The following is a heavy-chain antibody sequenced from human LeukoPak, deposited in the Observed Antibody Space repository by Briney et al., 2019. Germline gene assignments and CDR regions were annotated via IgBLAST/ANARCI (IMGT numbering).Heavy chain of an antibody. CDR2: ADTSGNT. CDR1: GGSVSSHY. Sequence: SETLSLTCTVSGGSVSSHYWTWIRQPAGRGLEWIGRADTSGNTAYNPSLKSRVTISVDTSKNQVSLKVISVSAADTAVYYCARGLSETVDWNYSDYWGQGTLVTVSS. V-gene: IGHV4-4*07. D-gene: IGHD2-21*01. CDR3: ARGLSETVDWNYSDY. J-gene: IGHJ4*02.